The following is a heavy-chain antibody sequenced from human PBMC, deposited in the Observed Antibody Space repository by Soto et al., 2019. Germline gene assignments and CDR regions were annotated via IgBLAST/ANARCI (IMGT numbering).Heavy chain of an antibody. V-gene: IGHV4-34*01. CDR3: ARGTSTGTMSY. J-gene: IGHJ4*02. D-gene: IGHD1-1*01. CDR2: STHSRRT. Sequence: PSETLSLTCAVYGGFFNDFFWSWIRQPPGKGLEWIGESTHSRRTNYNPSLKSRVTISVDTSKNQFSLNLSSVTAADTALYYCARGTSTGTMSYWGQGTLVT. CDR1: GGFFNDFF.